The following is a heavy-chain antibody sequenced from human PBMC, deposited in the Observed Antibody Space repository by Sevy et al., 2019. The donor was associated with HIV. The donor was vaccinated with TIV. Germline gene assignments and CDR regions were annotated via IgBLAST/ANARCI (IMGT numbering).Heavy chain of an antibody. CDR3: ARGWGYFGSGSYYWFDP. CDR2: IYYSGTT. CDR1: GGSISSGGYY. Sequence: SETLSLTCTVSGGSISSGGYYWTWIRQHPGKGLEWIGYIYYSGTTNYNPSLKSRVSMSVDTSKNQFFLKLSSVTAADTAVYYCARGWGYFGSGSYYWFDPWGQGTLVTVSS. V-gene: IGHV4-31*03. D-gene: IGHD3-10*01. J-gene: IGHJ5*02.